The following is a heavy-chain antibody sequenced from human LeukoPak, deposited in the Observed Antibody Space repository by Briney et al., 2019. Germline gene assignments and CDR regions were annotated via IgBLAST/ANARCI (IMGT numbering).Heavy chain of an antibody. J-gene: IGHJ6*02. CDR2: ISYDGGNK. Sequence: GGSLRLSCAASGFTFSSYGMHWVRQAPGKGLEWVAVISYDGGNKYYADSVKGRFTISRDNSKNTLYLQMNSLRAEDTAVYYCAKRAAAGLRNYYYYYGMDVWGQGTTVTVSS. CDR1: GFTFSSYG. D-gene: IGHD6-13*01. CDR3: AKRAAAGLRNYYYYYGMDV. V-gene: IGHV3-30*18.